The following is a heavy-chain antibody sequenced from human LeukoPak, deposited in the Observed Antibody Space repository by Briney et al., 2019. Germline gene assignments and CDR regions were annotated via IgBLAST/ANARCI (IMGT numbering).Heavy chain of an antibody. J-gene: IGHJ6*02. V-gene: IGHV1-46*01. CDR3: ARAVGSGSRPLYYYGIDA. Sequence: ASVKVSCKASGYTFTSYYMHWVRQAPGQGLEWMGIINPSGGSTSYAQKFQGRVTMTRDTSISTAYMELSRLRSDDTAVYYCARAVGSGSRPLYYYGIDAWGQGTTVTVSS. CDR2: INPSGGST. D-gene: IGHD3-10*01. CDR1: GYTFTSYY.